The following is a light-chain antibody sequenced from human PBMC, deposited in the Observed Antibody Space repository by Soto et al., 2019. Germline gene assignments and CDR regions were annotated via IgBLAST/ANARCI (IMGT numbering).Light chain of an antibody. CDR2: DAS. CDR1: QSVSSS. Sequence: EIVLTQSPATLSLSPGESATLSCRASQSVSSSLAWYQQKAGQAPRLLIYDASNRATGIPARFSGSGSETDFTLTISSLEPEDFAIYYCQQRITWPSTFGQGTKLEIK. J-gene: IGKJ2*01. V-gene: IGKV3-11*01. CDR3: QQRITWPST.